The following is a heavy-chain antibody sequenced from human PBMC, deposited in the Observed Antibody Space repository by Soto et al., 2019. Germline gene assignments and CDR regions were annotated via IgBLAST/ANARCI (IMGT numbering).Heavy chain of an antibody. CDR3: ARDRPPWCCSGTSWHRRGGYGMEV. D-gene: IGHD2-2*01. CDR2: ISAYNGNT. V-gene: IGHV1-18*01. J-gene: IGHJ6*02. CDR1: GYTFTSYG. Sequence: QVQLVQSGAEVKKPGASVKVSCKASGYTFTSYGISWVRQAPGQGLEWMGWISAYNGNTNYAQKLQGRVTMTTDTSTSTAYMELRSLRADGAAVYYCARDRPPWCCSGTSWHRRGGYGMEVWGQGTTVTVSS.